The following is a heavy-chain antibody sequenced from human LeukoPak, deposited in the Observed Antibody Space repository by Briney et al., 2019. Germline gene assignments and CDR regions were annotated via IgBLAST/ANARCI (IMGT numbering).Heavy chain of an antibody. V-gene: IGHV3-30*18. D-gene: IGHD3-9*01. Sequence: GGSLRLSCAASGFSFSKYGMHWVRQAPGKGLEWVAVISDDANNEEYADSVKGRFTLSRDNSKNTVYLRMNSLRAEDTAVYYCAKSGRATGYSSFDSWGQGTLVTVSS. CDR1: GFSFSKYG. CDR2: ISDDANNE. J-gene: IGHJ4*02. CDR3: AKSGRATGYSSFDS.